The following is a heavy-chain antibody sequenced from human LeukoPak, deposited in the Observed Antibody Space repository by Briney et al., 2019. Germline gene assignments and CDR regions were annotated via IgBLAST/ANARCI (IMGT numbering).Heavy chain of an antibody. Sequence: GGSLRLSCAAFGFIFDDYGMSWVRQAPGKGLEWVSGINWNGGSTGYADSVKGRFTISRDNAKNSLYLQMNSLRAEDTALYYCARVQLVDYYYYAYMDVWGKGTTVTVSS. CDR3: ARVQLVDYYYYAYMDV. CDR1: GFIFDDYG. J-gene: IGHJ6*03. CDR2: INWNGGST. D-gene: IGHD6-6*01. V-gene: IGHV3-20*04.